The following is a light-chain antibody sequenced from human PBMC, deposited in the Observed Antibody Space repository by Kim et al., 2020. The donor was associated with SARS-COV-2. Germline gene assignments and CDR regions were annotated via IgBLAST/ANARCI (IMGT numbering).Light chain of an antibody. CDR1: TGAVTSSHN. J-gene: IGLJ3*02. CDR3: LLNYRGAWV. V-gene: IGLV7-43*01. CDR2: RTD. Sequence: PGGTVTLTCASSTGAVTSSHNAYWVQQKPGQVPSALIHRTDNRHSWTPALFSGSLLGDRAALTLSPVQPEDEADYYCLLNYRGAWVFGGGTQLTVL.